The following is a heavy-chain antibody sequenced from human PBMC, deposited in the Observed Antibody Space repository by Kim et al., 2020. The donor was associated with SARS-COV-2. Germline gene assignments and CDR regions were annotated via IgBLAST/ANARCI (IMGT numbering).Heavy chain of an antibody. J-gene: IGHJ4*02. D-gene: IGHD3-10*01. CDR3: ARGEPPARNYYGSGIDY. Sequence: VKGRFTSSRDNAKNSLYLQMNSLRAADTAVYYCARGEPPARNYYGSGIDYWGQGTLVTVSS. V-gene: IGHV3-11*06.